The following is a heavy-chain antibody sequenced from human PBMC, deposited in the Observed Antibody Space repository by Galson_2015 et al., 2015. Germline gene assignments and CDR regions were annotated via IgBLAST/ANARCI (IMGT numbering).Heavy chain of an antibody. Sequence: SLRLSCAASGFTFSRYAMHWVRQAPGKGLKWVAVTSYDESQKYYADSVKGRFTISRDNSKNTLYLQMDSLRAEDTAVYYCATRGPGRDFYGSTCPTLDYWGQGTLVTVSS. J-gene: IGHJ4*02. CDR2: TSYDESQK. V-gene: IGHV3-30*04. CDR3: ATRGPGRDFYGSTCPTLDY. CDR1: GFTFSRYA. D-gene: IGHD3-3*01.